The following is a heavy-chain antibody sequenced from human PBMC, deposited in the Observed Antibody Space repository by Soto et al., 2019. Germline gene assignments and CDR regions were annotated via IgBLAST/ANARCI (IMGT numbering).Heavy chain of an antibody. CDR3: VTTRDGTTFFPH. V-gene: IGHV5-51*01. J-gene: IGHJ4*02. D-gene: IGHD1-7*01. Sequence: GESLKISCQGSGYTFNSFWIGWVRQMPGEGLEWMGLMFPWTSDTRYSPSFQGHVSISVDRSTGTGYLQWNSLKASDTAMYYCVTTRDGTTFFPHWGEGTPVTVSS. CDR1: GYTFNSFW. CDR2: MFPWTSDT.